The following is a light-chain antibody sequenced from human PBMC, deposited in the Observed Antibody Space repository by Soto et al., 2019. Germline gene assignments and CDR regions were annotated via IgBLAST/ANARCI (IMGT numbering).Light chain of an antibody. CDR3: QQFHSFPWT. J-gene: IGKJ1*01. V-gene: IGKV1-5*03. Sequence: DIQMTQSPSTLSAFVGDRVTVTCRASQSIYNWVAWYQQKPGKAPKVLIYKASTLEIGVPSRFSGSESGTEFSLTISSLQPDDFATYYCQQFHSFPWTFGQGTNVEIK. CDR2: KAS. CDR1: QSIYNW.